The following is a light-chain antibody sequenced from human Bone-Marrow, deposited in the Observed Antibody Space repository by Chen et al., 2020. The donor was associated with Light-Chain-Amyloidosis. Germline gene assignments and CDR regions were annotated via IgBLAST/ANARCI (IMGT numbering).Light chain of an antibody. Sequence: NFMLTQPHSVSESPGKTVIISCTRSSGSIATNYVQWYQQRPGSSPTTGIYDDDQRPSGVPDRLSGSIDRSSNSASLTSSGLKTEDEADYFCQSYQGSSQGVFGGGTKLTVL. V-gene: IGLV6-57*01. CDR1: SGSIATNY. CDR2: DDD. J-gene: IGLJ3*02. CDR3: QSYQGSSQGV.